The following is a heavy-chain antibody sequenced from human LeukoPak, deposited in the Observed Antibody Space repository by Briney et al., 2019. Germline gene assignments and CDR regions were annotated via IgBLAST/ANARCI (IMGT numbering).Heavy chain of an antibody. CDR1: GYSISSGYY. CDR3: AMRYSSGWYTDAFDI. CDR2: IYQSEPSSWIASMYHSGST. Sequence: SETLPLTCNVSGYSISSGYYWGWIRQPPGKGLEWIGSIYQSEPSSWIASMYHSGSTSYNPSLRSRVTISADTSKKQFSLRVSSVTAADTAVYYCAMRYSSGWYTDAFDIWGQGTMVTVSS. D-gene: IGHD6-19*01. J-gene: IGHJ3*02. V-gene: IGHV4-38-2*02.